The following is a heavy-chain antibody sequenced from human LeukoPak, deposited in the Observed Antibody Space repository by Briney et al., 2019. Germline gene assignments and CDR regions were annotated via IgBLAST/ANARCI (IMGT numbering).Heavy chain of an antibody. Sequence: GGSLRLSCAASGFTVSSNYMSCVRQAPGEGVEWVSVIYSGGSTYYAVCVEGRFTISRDNSKNTLYLQMNSLRAEDTAVYYCARSNGFDWSQYYFDYWGQGTLVTVSS. CDR3: ARSNGFDWSQYYFDY. J-gene: IGHJ4*02. D-gene: IGHD3-9*01. CDR1: GFTVSSNY. CDR2: IYSGGST. V-gene: IGHV3-66*01.